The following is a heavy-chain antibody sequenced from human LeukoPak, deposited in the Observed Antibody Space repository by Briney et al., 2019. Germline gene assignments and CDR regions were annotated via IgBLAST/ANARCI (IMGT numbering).Heavy chain of an antibody. J-gene: IGHJ6*03. Sequence: PGGSLRLSCAASGFTFSSYGMHWVRQAPGKGLEWVAFIRYDGSNKYYADSVKGRFTISRDNSKNTLYLQMNSLRAEDTAVYYCARDREDIVVVPAASYYYYYYMDVWGKGTTVTISS. CDR3: ARDREDIVVVPAASYYYYYYMDV. D-gene: IGHD2-2*01. CDR2: IRYDGSNK. CDR1: GFTFSSYG. V-gene: IGHV3-30*02.